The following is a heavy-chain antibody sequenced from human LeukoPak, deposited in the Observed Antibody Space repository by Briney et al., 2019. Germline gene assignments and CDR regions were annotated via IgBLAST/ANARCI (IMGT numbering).Heavy chain of an antibody. D-gene: IGHD3-3*01. CDR2: ISGSAGTT. Sequence: GGSLRLSCAASGLSFSSYAMTWVRQAPGKGLECISAISGSAGTTYYADSVKGRFTISRDNSKSTLYLQMSSLRAEDTAVYYCAKGALEWTYYFDYWGQGTLVTVSS. J-gene: IGHJ4*02. CDR3: AKGALEWTYYFDY. V-gene: IGHV3-23*01. CDR1: GLSFSSYA.